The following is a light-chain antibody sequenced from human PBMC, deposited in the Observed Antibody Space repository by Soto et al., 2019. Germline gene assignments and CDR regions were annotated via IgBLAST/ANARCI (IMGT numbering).Light chain of an antibody. CDR2: AAS. CDR3: QQSYSTPQT. J-gene: IGKJ1*01. V-gene: IGKV1-39*01. Sequence: DIQMTQSPSSLSASVGDRVTITCRASQGISTYLNCYQQKPGKAPKLLIYAASSLQSGVPSRFSGSGSGTDFTLTISSLQPEDFATYYCQQSYSTPQTFGQGTKVDIK. CDR1: QGISTY.